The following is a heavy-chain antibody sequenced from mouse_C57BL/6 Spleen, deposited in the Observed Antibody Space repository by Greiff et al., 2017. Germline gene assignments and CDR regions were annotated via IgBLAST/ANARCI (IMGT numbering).Heavy chain of an antibody. Sequence: QVQLQQPGTELVKPGASVKLSCKASGYTFTSYWMHWVKQRPGQGLEWIGNINPSNGGTKYNEKFKSKATLTVDKPSSTAYMQLSSLTSEDSAVYYCAREGRYDGYCVGWFAYWGQGTLVTVSA. CDR1: GYTFTSYW. J-gene: IGHJ3*01. D-gene: IGHD2-3*01. CDR3: AREGRYDGYCVGWFAY. CDR2: INPSNGGT. V-gene: IGHV1-53*01.